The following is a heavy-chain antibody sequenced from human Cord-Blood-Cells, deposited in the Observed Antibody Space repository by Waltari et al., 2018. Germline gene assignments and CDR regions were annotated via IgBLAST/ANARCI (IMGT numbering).Heavy chain of an antibody. V-gene: IGHV1-69*01. J-gene: IGHJ3*02. CDR1: GGTFSSYA. Sequence: QVQLVQSGAEVKKPGSSVKVSCKASGGTFSSYAISWVRQAPGQGVEGMGGIIPILGTANYAQKFQGRVTITADESTSTAYMELSSLRSEDTAVHYCARGCYYYDSIGYAFDIWGQGTMVTVSS. D-gene: IGHD3-22*01. CDR3: ARGCYYYDSIGYAFDI. CDR2: IIPILGTA.